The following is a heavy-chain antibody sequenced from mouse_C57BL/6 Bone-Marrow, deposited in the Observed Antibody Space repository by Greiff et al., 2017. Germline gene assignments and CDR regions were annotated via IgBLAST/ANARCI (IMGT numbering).Heavy chain of an antibody. Sequence: VKLVESGAELARPGASVKLSCKASGYTFTSYGISWVKQRTGQGLEWIGEIYPRSGNTYYNEKFKGKATLTADKSSSTAYMELRSLTSEDSAVYFCARKRIYDCRYFDYWGQGTTLTVSS. CDR2: IYPRSGNT. CDR1: GYTFTSYG. CDR3: ARKRIYDCRYFDY. J-gene: IGHJ2*01. D-gene: IGHD2-12*01. V-gene: IGHV1-81*01.